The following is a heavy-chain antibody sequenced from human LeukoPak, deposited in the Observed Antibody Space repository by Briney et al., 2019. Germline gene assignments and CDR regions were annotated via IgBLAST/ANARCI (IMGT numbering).Heavy chain of an antibody. V-gene: IGHV4-34*01. CDR2: INHSGST. CDR1: GGSFIGFH. J-gene: IGHJ4*02. D-gene: IGHD3-22*01. Sequence: SETLSLTCAVYGGSFIGFHWNWIRQAPGKGLEWIGDINHSGSTNYNPSLTSRVTISVDPSKNQFSLNLSSVTAADTAVYYCARVLDYDSSGYYSTFDYWGQGTLVTVSS. CDR3: ARVLDYDSSGYYSTFDY.